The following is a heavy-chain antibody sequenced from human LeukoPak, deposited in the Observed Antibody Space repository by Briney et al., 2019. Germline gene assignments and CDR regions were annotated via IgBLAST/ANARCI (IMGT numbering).Heavy chain of an antibody. CDR3: ARGGYGDSFDY. V-gene: IGHV4-38-2*02. CDR2: IYHSGST. Sequence: SEALSLTCTVSGYSISSGYYWGWIRQPPGKGLEWIGSIYHSGSTYYNPSLKSRVTISVDTSKNQFSLKVSSVTAADTAVYYCARGGYGDSFDYWGQGTLVTVSS. J-gene: IGHJ4*02. D-gene: IGHD4-17*01. CDR1: GYSISSGYY.